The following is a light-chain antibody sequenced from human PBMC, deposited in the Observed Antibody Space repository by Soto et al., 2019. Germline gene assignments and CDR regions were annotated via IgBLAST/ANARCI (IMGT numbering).Light chain of an antibody. V-gene: IGKV1-5*01. J-gene: IGKJ1*01. CDR3: QHYGGMWT. CDR2: DAS. CDR1: QTISSW. Sequence: DIKMTQSPSTLSGSVGDRVTITCRASQTISSWLAWYQQKPGKAPKVLIYDASNLESGVPSRFTGSGSGTEFILTISSLQPDDFATYYCQHYGGMWTFGQGTKVDI.